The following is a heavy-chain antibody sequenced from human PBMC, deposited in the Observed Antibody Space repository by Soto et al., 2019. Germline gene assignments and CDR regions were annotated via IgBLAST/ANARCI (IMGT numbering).Heavy chain of an antibody. CDR1: GGSISSYY. CDR3: ARDSNLGVAAAGNWFDP. J-gene: IGHJ5*02. V-gene: IGHV4-59*01. D-gene: IGHD6-13*01. Sequence: SETLSLTCTVSGGSISSYYWSWIRQPPGKGLEWIGYIYYSGSTNYNPSLKSRVTISVDTSKNQFSLKLSSVTAADTAVYYCARDSNLGVAAAGNWFDPWGQGTLVTVSS. CDR2: IYYSGST.